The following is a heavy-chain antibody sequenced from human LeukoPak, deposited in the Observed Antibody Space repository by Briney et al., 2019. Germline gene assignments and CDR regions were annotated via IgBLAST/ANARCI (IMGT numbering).Heavy chain of an antibody. CDR3: ARDLDRYYFDY. V-gene: IGHV3-74*01. Sequence: SGGSLRLSCVASGFTFSSYAMSWVRQAPGKGLVWVSRINSAGSSTTYADSVKGRFTISRDNAKNTLYLQMNSLRAEDTAVYYCARDLDRYYFDYWGQGTLVTVSS. CDR2: INSAGSST. CDR1: GFTFSSYA. J-gene: IGHJ4*02.